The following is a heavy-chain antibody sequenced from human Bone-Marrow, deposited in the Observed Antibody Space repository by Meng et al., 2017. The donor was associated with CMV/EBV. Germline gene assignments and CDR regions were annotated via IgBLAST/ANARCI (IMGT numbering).Heavy chain of an antibody. J-gene: IGHJ4*02. V-gene: IGHV4-38-2*01. CDR2: INDSGST. D-gene: IGHD3-3*01. Sequence: SETLSLTCRVSGHSISSDYFWGWVRQPPGKGLEWVGINDSGSTYNNPSLKSRVAISVDTSGTQFSLKLSSVTAADTAVYYCARRSDFWSGYWENYFDYWGQGTLVTVSS. CDR1: GHSISSDYF. CDR3: ARRSDFWSGYWENYFDY.